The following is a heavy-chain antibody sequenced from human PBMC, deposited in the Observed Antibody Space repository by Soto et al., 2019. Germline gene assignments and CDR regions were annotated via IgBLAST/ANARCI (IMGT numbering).Heavy chain of an antibody. CDR2: IYYSGST. Sequence: SETLSLTCTVSGGSISPYYWSWIRQPPGKGLEWIAYIYYSGSTNYNPSLKSRVAMSVDTSKSQFSLRLTSVTASDTAVYYCARGRPWELYDYWGQGTLVTVSS. CDR1: GGSISPYY. J-gene: IGHJ4*02. D-gene: IGHD1-26*01. V-gene: IGHV4-59*01. CDR3: ARGRPWELYDY.